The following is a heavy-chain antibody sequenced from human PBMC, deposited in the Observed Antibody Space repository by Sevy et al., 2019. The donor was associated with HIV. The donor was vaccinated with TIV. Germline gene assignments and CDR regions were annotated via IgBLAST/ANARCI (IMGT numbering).Heavy chain of an antibody. V-gene: IGHV3-21*03. CDR2: IGGSGYSI. Sequence: GGSLRLSCAASGFTFRIYSMNWVRQAPGKGLEWVSSIGGSGYSIFYADSVRGRFTISRNNAENSLSLQMNSLRDEDAGVYYCVREGSSDWAEAFDYWGQGTLVTVSS. CDR3: VREGSSDWAEAFDY. CDR1: GFTFRIYS. J-gene: IGHJ4*02. D-gene: IGHD6-19*01.